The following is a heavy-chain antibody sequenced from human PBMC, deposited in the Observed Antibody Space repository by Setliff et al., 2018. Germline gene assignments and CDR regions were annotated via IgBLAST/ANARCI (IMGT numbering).Heavy chain of an antibody. Sequence: GGSLRLSCTTSNFPFSAAWMSWVRRGPGKGLEWVGRIKNKNEGETRDYAAPVKGRFTVSRDDSKSIAYLQMNSLKTEDTAVYYCTREASVDFWSGYPYYYYMDVWGKGTTVTVSS. CDR1: NFPFSAAW. V-gene: IGHV3-15*01. CDR3: TREASVDFWSGYPYYYYMDV. J-gene: IGHJ6*03. CDR2: IKNKNEGETR. D-gene: IGHD3-3*01.